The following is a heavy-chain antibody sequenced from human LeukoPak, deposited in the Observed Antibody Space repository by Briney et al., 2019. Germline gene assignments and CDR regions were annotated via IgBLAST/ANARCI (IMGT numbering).Heavy chain of an antibody. Sequence: ASVKVSCKASGGTFSSYAISWVRQAPGQGLEWMGGIIPIFGTANYAQKFQGRVTITADESTSTAYMELSSLRSEDTAVYYCARDMGGYCSGGSCYSSLSWFDPWGQGTLVTVSS. V-gene: IGHV1-69*13. CDR3: ARDMGGYCSGGSCYSSLSWFDP. J-gene: IGHJ5*02. CDR1: GGTFSSYA. CDR2: IIPIFGTA. D-gene: IGHD2-15*01.